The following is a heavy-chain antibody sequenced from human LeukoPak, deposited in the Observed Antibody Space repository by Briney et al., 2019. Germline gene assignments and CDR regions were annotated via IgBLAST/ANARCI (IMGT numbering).Heavy chain of an antibody. V-gene: IGHV1-69*05. J-gene: IGHJ4*02. CDR3: ARDPTSGYSSGGDY. CDR2: IIPIFGTA. CDR1: GGTFSSYA. Sequence: SVKVSCKASGGTFSSYAISWVRQAPGQGLEWMGGIIPIFGTASYAQKFQGRVTITTDESTSTAYMELSSLRSEDTAVYYCARDPTSGYSSGGDYWGQGTLVTVSS. D-gene: IGHD6-19*01.